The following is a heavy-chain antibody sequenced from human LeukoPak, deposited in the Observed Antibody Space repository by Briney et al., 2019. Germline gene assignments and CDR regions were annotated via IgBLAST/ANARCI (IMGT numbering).Heavy chain of an antibody. CDR3: ARDQGHSSGRYYYYGMDV. V-gene: IGHV4-59*02. CDR2: IYYSGST. Sequence: SETLSLTCTVSGGSVSSYYWSWIRQPPGKGLEWIGYIYYSGSTNYNPSLKSRVTISVDTSKNQFSLKLSSATAADTAVYYCARDQGHSSGRYYYYGMDVWGQGTTVTVSS. J-gene: IGHJ6*02. CDR1: GGSVSSYY. D-gene: IGHD6-19*01.